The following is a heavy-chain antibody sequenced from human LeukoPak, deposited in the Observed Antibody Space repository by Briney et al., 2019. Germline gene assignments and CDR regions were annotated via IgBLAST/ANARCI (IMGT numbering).Heavy chain of an antibody. CDR2: INHSGST. V-gene: IGHV4-34*01. CDR1: GGSFSGHY. Sequence: KPSETLSLTCAVYGGSFSGHYWSWIRQPPGKGLEWIGEINHSGSTNYNPSLKSRVTISVDTSKNQFSLKLSSVTAADTAVYYCARGAAYYGSGSYSAWGQGTLVTVSS. J-gene: IGHJ5*02. D-gene: IGHD3-10*01. CDR3: ARGAAYYGSGSYSA.